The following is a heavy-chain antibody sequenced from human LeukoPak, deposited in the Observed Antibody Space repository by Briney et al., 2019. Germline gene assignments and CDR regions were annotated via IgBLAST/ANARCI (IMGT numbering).Heavy chain of an antibody. J-gene: IGHJ4*02. V-gene: IGHV1-46*01. CDR1: GYTFTNNY. CDR2: IYPRDGST. Sequence: ASVKVSCKASGYTFTNNYLHWVRQTPGQGLEWMGMIYPRDGSTSYAQNFQGRVTVTRDTSTTTVHMELRGLRSEDTAVYYCARDQEGFDYWGQGTVVTVSS. CDR3: ARDQEGFDY.